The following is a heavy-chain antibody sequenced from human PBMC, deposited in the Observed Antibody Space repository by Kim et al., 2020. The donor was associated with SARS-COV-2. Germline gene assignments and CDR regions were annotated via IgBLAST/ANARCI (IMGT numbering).Heavy chain of an antibody. V-gene: IGHV4-34*01. CDR2: INHSGST. D-gene: IGHD2-2*01. CDR1: GGSFSGYY. Sequence: SETLSLTCAVYGGSFSGYYWSWIRQPPGKGMEWIGEINHSGSTNSNPTPKSRVPISVDTSKNQFSLNLSSVTAAATAVYYCDRHGGYCSSTSCLHSYYYYVIEVWGQGTTVTVSS. J-gene: IGHJ6*02. CDR3: DRHGGYCSSTSCLHSYYYYVIEV.